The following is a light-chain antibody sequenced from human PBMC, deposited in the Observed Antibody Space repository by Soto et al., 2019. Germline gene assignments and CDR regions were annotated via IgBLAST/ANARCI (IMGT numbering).Light chain of an antibody. CDR1: SSDVGAYNF. Sequence: QSVLTQPASVSGSPGQSITISCTGTSSDVGAYNFVSWYQHYPDKAPKVVIYDVANRPSGVSYRFSASKSGNTASLTISGLQAEDEADYYRMSFTSSNTYVFGTGTKVTVL. V-gene: IGLV2-14*03. J-gene: IGLJ1*01. CDR3: MSFTSSNTYV. CDR2: DVA.